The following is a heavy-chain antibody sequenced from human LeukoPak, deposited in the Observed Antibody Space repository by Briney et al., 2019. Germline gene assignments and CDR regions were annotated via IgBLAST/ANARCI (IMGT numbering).Heavy chain of an antibody. D-gene: IGHD6-19*01. V-gene: IGHV1-3*01. CDR2: INAGNGIT. CDR1: GFTFTIYV. CDR3: ARWEGGWSSDYFDY. Sequence: GGSLRLSCAASGFTFTIYVMCRVRQAPGQRLGWMVWINAGNGITKYSQKFQGRVTITRDTSASTAYMELSSLRAEDTAVYSCARWEGGWSSDYFDYWGQGTLVTVSS. J-gene: IGHJ4*02.